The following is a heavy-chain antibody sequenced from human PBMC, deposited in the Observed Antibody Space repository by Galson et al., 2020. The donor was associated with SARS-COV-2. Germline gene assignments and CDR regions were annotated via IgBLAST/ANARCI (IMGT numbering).Heavy chain of an antibody. CDR1: NSYP. Sequence: NSYPMHWVRQAPGKGLEWVAVISYDETQKYYADSVKGRFTISRDNSKNTLYLQMNSLRDEDTAVYYCARGLSFWSGYYYYGLDVWGQGTTVTVSS. V-gene: IGHV3-30*04. CDR3: ARGLSFWSGYYYYGLDV. D-gene: IGHD3-3*01. J-gene: IGHJ6*02. CDR2: ISYDETQK.